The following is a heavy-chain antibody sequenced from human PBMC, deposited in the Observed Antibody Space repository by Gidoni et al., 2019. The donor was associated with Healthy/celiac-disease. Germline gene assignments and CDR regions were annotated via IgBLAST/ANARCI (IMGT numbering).Heavy chain of an antibody. D-gene: IGHD3-16*02. V-gene: IGHV3-49*05. CDR3: TRAVPGSYDYVWGSYRYLFDY. J-gene: IGHJ4*02. Sequence: EVQLVESGGGLVKPGRSLRLSCTASGFTFGDYAMSWFRQAPGKGLEWVGFIRSKAYGGTTEYAASVKGRFTISRDDSKSIAYLQMNSLKTEDTAVYYCTRAVPGSYDYVWGSYRYLFDYWGQGTLVTVSS. CDR2: IRSKAYGGTT. CDR1: GFTFGDYA.